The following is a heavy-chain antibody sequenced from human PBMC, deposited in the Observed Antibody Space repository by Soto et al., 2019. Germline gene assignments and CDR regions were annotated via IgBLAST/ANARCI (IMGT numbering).Heavy chain of an antibody. CDR1: GYSFTSYW. CDR2: IDPSDSYT. V-gene: IGHV5-10-1*01. Sequence: PGESLKISCKGSGYSFTSYWISWVRQMPGKGLEWMGRIDPSDSYTNYSPSFQGHVTISADKSISTAYLQWSSLKASDTAMYYCARRNYYDSSLSYWGQGTLVTVSS. J-gene: IGHJ4*02. D-gene: IGHD3-22*01. CDR3: ARRNYYDSSLSY.